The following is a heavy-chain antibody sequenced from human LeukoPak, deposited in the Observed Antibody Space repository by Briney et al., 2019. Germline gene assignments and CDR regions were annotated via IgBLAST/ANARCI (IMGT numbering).Heavy chain of an antibody. Sequence: GGSLRLSCAASGFTFNDYGLSWVRQAPGKGLEWVSDINWNGGSTGYADSVKGRFTISRDNAKNSLYLQMNSLRAEDTALYYCAREAYSYCTTGVCPHGMDVWGQGTTVTVSS. CDR1: GFTFNDYG. CDR2: INWNGGST. J-gene: IGHJ6*02. V-gene: IGHV3-20*04. D-gene: IGHD2-8*01. CDR3: AREAYSYCTTGVCPHGMDV.